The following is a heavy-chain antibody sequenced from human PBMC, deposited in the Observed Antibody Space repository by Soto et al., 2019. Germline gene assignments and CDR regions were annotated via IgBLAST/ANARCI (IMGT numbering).Heavy chain of an antibody. V-gene: IGHV1-8*01. J-gene: IGHJ5*02. CDR3: AREGYSSSSGSCGNWLDP. Sequence: QVQLGQSGAEVKKPGASVKVSCKASGYTFNSYDINWVRQAPGQGLEWMGWMNPNSANTGYTQKFQGRVTMTRNTSINTAYMELSSLRSEDTAVYYCAREGYSSSSGSCGNWLDPWGQGTLVIVSS. CDR2: MNPNSANT. D-gene: IGHD6-6*01. CDR1: GYTFNSYD.